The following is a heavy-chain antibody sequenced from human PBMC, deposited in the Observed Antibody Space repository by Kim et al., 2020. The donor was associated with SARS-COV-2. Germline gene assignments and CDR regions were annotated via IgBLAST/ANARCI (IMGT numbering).Heavy chain of an antibody. V-gene: IGHV4-39*07. CDR1: GGSISSSSYY. D-gene: IGHD6-19*01. CDR3: ATPAAMAGIHPNYYYYGMDV. CDR2: IYYSGST. J-gene: IGHJ6*02. Sequence: SETLSLTCTVSGGSISSSSYYWGWIRQPPGKGLEWIGSIYYSGSTYYNPSLKSRVTISVDTSKNQFSLKLSSVTAADTAVYYCATPAAMAGIHPNYYYYGMDVWGQGTTVTVSS.